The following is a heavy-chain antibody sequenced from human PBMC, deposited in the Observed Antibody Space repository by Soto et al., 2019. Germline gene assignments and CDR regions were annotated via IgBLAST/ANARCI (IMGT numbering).Heavy chain of an antibody. V-gene: IGHV1-3*01. J-gene: IGHJ6*02. Sequence: QVKLVQSGAEVKKPGASVKVSCKASGYTFTTYALHWVRQAPGQRPEWMGWINPASGHTKYSKKFQDRVTITRDTSASTGYMELSSLRSEDTAVYYCGRSVVGATGEILDNAMDVWGQGTTVTVSS. CDR2: INPASGHT. D-gene: IGHD1-26*01. CDR3: GRSVVGATGEILDNAMDV. CDR1: GYTFTTYA.